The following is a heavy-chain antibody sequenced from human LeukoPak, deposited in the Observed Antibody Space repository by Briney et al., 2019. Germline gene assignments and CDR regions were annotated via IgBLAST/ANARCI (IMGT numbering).Heavy chain of an antibody. V-gene: IGHV3-23*01. Sequence: GGSLRLSCAASGFTFSSYDMTWVRQAPGRGLEWVSSIRPSGDNTYYGDSVKGRFTISKANSKNTVYLQMNNMRVDATAVYYCARVAGWHWFDPGGQGTLLTVPS. D-gene: IGHD6-19*01. CDR2: IRPSGDNT. CDR1: GFTFSSYD. CDR3: ARVAGWHWFDP. J-gene: IGHJ5*02.